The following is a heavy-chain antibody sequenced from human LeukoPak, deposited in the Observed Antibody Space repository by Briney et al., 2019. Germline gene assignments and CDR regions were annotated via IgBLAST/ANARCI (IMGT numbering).Heavy chain of an antibody. J-gene: IGHJ5*02. CDR1: GYRFTSYW. V-gene: IGHV5-51*01. CDR2: IYPGDSDT. Sequence: GESLKISCKGSGYRFTSYWIGWVRQMPGKGLEWMGIIYPGDSDTRYSPSFQGQVTISADKSISTAYLQWSSLKASDTAMYYCARRGTWDSVGNWFDPWGQGTLVTVSS. D-gene: IGHD3-16*01. CDR3: ARRGTWDSVGNWFDP.